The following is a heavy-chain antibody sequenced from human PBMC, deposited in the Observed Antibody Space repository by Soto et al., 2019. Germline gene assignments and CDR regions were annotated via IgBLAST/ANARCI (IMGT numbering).Heavy chain of an antibody. V-gene: IGHV3-53*01. CDR3: AKDVHYDFWSGYFSNYYYGMDV. Sequence: GGSLRLSCAASGFTVSSNYMSWVRQAPGKGLEWVSVIYSGGSTYYADSVKGRFTISRDNSKNTLYLQMNSLRVEDTAVYYCAKDVHYDFWSGYFSNYYYGMDVWGQGTTVTVSS. J-gene: IGHJ6*02. D-gene: IGHD3-3*01. CDR2: IYSGGST. CDR1: GFTVSSNY.